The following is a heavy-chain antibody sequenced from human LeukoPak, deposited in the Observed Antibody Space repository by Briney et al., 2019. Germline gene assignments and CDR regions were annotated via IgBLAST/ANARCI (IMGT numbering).Heavy chain of an antibody. D-gene: IGHD3-22*01. CDR3: ASWYYDSSGNQNYYFDY. J-gene: IGHJ4*02. V-gene: IGHV5-51*01. Sequence: GEPLKISCKGSGYSFTSYWIGWVRQMPGKGLEWMGIIYPSDSDTRYSPSFQGQVTISADKSISTAYLQWSSLKASDTAMYYCASWYYDSSGNQNYYFDYWGQGTLVTVSS. CDR2: IYPSDSDT. CDR1: GYSFTSYW.